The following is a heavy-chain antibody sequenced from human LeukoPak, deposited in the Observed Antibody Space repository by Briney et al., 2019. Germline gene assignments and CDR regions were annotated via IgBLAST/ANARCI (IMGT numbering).Heavy chain of an antibody. D-gene: IGHD3-10*01. J-gene: IGHJ4*02. CDR2: INPNSGGT. V-gene: IGHV1-2*02. Sequence: GESLKISCKASGYTFTGYYMHWVRQAPGQGLEWMGWINPNSGGTNYAQKFQGRVTMTRDTSISTAYMELSRLRSDDTAVYYCARVDYGSGSDYWGQGTLVTVSS. CDR1: GYTFTGYY. CDR3: ARVDYGSGSDY.